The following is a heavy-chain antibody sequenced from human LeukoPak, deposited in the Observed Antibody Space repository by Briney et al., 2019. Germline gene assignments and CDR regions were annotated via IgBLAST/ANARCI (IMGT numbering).Heavy chain of an antibody. J-gene: IGHJ4*02. CDR1: GFTFSSYA. CDR3: AKGAVAGTLYFDY. D-gene: IGHD6-19*01. V-gene: IGHV3-23*01. CDR2: ISGSDGST. Sequence: PGGSLRLSCAASGFTFSSYAMNWGRQAPGKGLQWVSTISGSDGSTYYADSVKGRFTISRDNSKNTLYLQMTSLRAEDTAVYYCAKGAVAGTLYFDYRGQETLVTVSS.